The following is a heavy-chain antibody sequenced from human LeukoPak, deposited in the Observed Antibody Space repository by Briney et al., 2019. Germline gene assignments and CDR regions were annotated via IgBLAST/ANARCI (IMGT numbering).Heavy chain of an antibody. CDR1: GFTFSNAW. CDR2: IKSKTDDGTS. J-gene: IGHJ4*02. V-gene: IGHV3-15*01. Sequence: GGSLRLSCAASGFTFSNAWMSWVRQAPGKGLEWVGRIKSKTDDGTSDYAAPVKGRFTISRDDSKAPLYLQMNTLKTEDPAVYYCTPMGFWSGHWGQGTLVTVSS. D-gene: IGHD3-3*01. CDR3: TPMGFWSGH.